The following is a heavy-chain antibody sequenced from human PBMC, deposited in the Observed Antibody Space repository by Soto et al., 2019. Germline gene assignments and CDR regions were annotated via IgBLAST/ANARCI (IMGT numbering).Heavy chain of an antibody. D-gene: IGHD4-4*01. V-gene: IGHV2-26*01. CDR3: VRVEKKTITTVTYFHF. J-gene: IGHJ4*02. Sequence: QVTLKESGPVLVKPTETLRLTCTVSGFSLSNEKMGVTWILQAPGNPLEWLAPIFSNDEKSYKTSLKHRLIISQENSESQVVLTMTNMDTVDTATYYCVRVEKKTITTVTYFHFWGPVTLVTASS. CDR1: GFSLSNEKMG. CDR2: IFSNDEK.